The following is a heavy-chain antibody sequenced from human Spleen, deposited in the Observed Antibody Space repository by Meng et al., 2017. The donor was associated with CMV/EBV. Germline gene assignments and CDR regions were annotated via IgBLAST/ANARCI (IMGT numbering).Heavy chain of an antibody. CDR2: ISGTGVST. D-gene: IGHD2-2*01. J-gene: IGHJ4*02. Sequence: GESLKISCAASEFTFSRYAMTWVRQAPGKGLEWVSSISGTGVSTYYADSVKGRFNISRDNSKSTLYLQMNSLGAEDTAVYYCAKDVVRGYCSSTGCSATEYWGQGTQVTVSS. CDR3: AKDVVRGYCSSTGCSATEY. V-gene: IGHV3-23*01. CDR1: EFTFSRYA.